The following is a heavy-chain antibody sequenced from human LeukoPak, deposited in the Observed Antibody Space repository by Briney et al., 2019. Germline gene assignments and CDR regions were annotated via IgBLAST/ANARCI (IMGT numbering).Heavy chain of an antibody. CDR1: GFTFSYYG. Sequence: GGSLRLSCVGSGFTFSYYGMHWVRQAPGKGLEWVAFIRYGGSTKYYADSVKGRFTISRDNSKNTLYLQMNSLRAEDTAVYYCAKELREGYYCDYWGQGTLVTVSS. CDR2: IRYGGSTK. J-gene: IGHJ4*02. CDR3: AKELREGYYCDY. V-gene: IGHV3-30*02. D-gene: IGHD3-10*01.